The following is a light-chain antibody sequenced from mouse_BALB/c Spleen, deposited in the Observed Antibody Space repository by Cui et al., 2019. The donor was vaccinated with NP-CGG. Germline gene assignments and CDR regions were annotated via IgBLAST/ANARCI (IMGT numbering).Light chain of an antibody. CDR3: ALWYSNHWV. Sequence: QAVVTQESALTTSPGETVTLTCRSSTGPVTASNYANWVQEKPDHLFTGLIGGTNNRAPGVPARFSGSLIGDKAALTIIGAQTEDEAMYFCALWYSNHWVFGGGTKLTVL. CDR2: GTN. J-gene: IGLJ1*01. V-gene: IGLV1*01. CDR1: TGPVTASNY.